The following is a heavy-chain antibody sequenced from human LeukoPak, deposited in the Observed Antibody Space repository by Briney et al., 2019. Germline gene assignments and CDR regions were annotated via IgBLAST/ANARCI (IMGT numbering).Heavy chain of an antibody. J-gene: IGHJ4*02. Sequence: GGSLRLSCAASGFTFDDYAMHWVRQTPGKGLEWVSLISGDGGSTFYADSVKGRFTISRDNSKNSLYLQMNSLRTEDTALYYCAKDMVSVGAISGRCDYWGQGALVTVSS. CDR1: GFTFDDYA. CDR2: ISGDGGST. CDR3: AKDMVSVGAISGRCDY. V-gene: IGHV3-43*02. D-gene: IGHD1-26*01.